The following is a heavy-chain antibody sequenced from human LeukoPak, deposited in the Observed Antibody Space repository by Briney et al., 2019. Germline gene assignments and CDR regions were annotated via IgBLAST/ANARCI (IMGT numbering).Heavy chain of an antibody. D-gene: IGHD3-3*01. J-gene: IGHJ4*02. CDR2: IYHSGST. V-gene: IGHV4-38-2*02. Sequence: PSETLSLTCTVSGYSISSGYYWGWIRQPPGKGLEWIGSIYHSGSTYYNPSLKSRVTISVDTSKNQFSLKLSSVTAADTAVYYCARGLNDFWSGYHFDYWGQGTLVTVSS. CDR3: ARGLNDFWSGYHFDY. CDR1: GYSISSGYY.